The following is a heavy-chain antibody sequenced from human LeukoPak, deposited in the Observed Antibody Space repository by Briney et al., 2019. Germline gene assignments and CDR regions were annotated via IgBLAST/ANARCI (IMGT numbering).Heavy chain of an antibody. CDR2: INHSGSI. D-gene: IGHD1-14*01. V-gene: IGHV4-34*01. CDR3: ARAESDLAPDY. Sequence: PSETLSLTCAVYGGSFSGYYWSWIRQPPGKGLEWIGEINHSGSINYNPSLKSRVTISINTSKNQFSLKLSSVTAADTAVFYCARAESDLAPDYWGQGTLVTVPS. J-gene: IGHJ4*02. CDR1: GGSFSGYY.